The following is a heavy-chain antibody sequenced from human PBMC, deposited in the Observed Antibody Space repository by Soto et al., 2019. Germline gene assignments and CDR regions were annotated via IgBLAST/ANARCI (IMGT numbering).Heavy chain of an antibody. CDR2: IVVGSGNT. J-gene: IGHJ6*02. CDR1: GFTFTSSA. V-gene: IGHV1-58*01. Sequence: SVKVSCKASGFTFTSSAVQWVRQARGQRLEWIGWIVVGSGNTNYAQKFQERVTITRDMSTSTAYMELSSLRSEDTAVYHCAADPKSFFGVYYYGMDVWGQGTTVTSP. D-gene: IGHD3-3*01. CDR3: AADPKSFFGVYYYGMDV.